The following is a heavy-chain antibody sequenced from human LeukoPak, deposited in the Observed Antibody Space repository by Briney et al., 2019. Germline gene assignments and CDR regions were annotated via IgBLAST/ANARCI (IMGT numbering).Heavy chain of an antibody. CDR2: IYYSGST. V-gene: IGHV4-59*01. CDR1: GGSISSYY. CDR3: ARERSFGSSSYFDY. Sequence: PETLSLTCTVSGGSISSYYWSWIRQPPGKGPEWIGYIYYSGSTNYNPPLKSRVTISVDTSKNQFSLKLSSVTAADTAVYYCARERSFGSSSYFDYWGQGTLVTVSS. D-gene: IGHD6-6*01. J-gene: IGHJ4*02.